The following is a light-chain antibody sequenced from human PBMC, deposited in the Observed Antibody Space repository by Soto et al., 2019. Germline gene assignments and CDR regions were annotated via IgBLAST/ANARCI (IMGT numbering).Light chain of an antibody. CDR1: SSDVGGYNY. V-gene: IGLV2-14*01. J-gene: IGLJ3*02. CDR2: EVS. Sequence: QSALTQPASLSGSPGQSITISCTGTSSDVGGYNYVSWYQQHPGKAPKLMIYEVSNRPSGVSNRFSGSKSGNTASLTISGLQAEDDADYYCSAYTSSSTPWVFGGGTKLTVL. CDR3: SAYTSSSTPWV.